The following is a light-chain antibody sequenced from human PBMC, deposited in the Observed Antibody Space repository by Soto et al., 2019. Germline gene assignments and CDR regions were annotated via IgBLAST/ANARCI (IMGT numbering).Light chain of an antibody. CDR1: QSVSSSY. CDR3: QQYNYWPPWT. Sequence: EIVLTQSPGTLSLSPGERATLSCRASQSVSSSYLAWYQQKPGQAPRLLIYGASSRATGIPDRFSGSGSGTDFTLTISSLQSEDFAVYYCQQYNYWPPWTFGQGTKVEIK. CDR2: GAS. J-gene: IGKJ1*01. V-gene: IGKV3-20*01.